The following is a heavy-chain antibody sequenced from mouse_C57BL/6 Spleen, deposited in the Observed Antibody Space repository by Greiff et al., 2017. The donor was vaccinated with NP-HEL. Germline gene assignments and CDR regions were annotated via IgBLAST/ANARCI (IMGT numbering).Heavy chain of an antibody. D-gene: IGHD1-1*01. Sequence: DVMLVESGGDLVKPGGSLKLSCAASGFTFSSYGMSWVRQTPDKRLEWVATISSGGSYTYYPDSVKGRFTISRDNAKNTLYLQMSSLKSEDTAMYYCARRDYYGSSYNFDYWGQGTTLTVSS. CDR2: ISSGGSYT. V-gene: IGHV5-6*02. CDR1: GFTFSSYG. J-gene: IGHJ2*01. CDR3: ARRDYYGSSYNFDY.